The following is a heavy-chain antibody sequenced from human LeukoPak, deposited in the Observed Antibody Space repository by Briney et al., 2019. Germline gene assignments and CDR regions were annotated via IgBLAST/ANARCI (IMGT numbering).Heavy chain of an antibody. V-gene: IGHV2-5*02. Sequence: SGPTLVNPTQTLTLTCTFSGFSLNTRGVGVGWIRQPPGRALEWLALIYWDDDRRYSPSLKSRLTITKDTSKNQVVLTMTNMDPVDTATYFCAHRKNYYDSSVFDNWGQGTLGPVSS. J-gene: IGHJ4*02. CDR2: IYWDDDR. CDR3: AHRKNYYDSSVFDN. D-gene: IGHD3-22*01. CDR1: GFSLNTRGVG.